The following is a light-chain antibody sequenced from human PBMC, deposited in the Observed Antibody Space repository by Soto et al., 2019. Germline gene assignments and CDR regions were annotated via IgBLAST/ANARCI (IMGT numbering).Light chain of an antibody. CDR1: SSDVGGYNY. CDR2: DVS. Sequence: QSALTQPASVSGSPGQSITISCTGTSSDVGGYNYVSWYQQHPGKAPKLMIYDVSNRPSGVSYPFSCATTANTASLTISGIQHADEEDYYCGSYISSSTLLVFGGGTKLTVL. CDR3: GSYISSSTLLV. V-gene: IGLV2-14*01. J-gene: IGLJ2*01.